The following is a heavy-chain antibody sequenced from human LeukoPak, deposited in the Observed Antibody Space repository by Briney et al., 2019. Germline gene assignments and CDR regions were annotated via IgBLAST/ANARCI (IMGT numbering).Heavy chain of an antibody. J-gene: IGHJ6*03. CDR1: GGTFSSYA. CDR2: MNPKSGDT. V-gene: IGHV1-8*02. CDR3: ARGRYMDV. Sequence: ASVKVSCKASGGTFSSYAISWVRQAPGQGLEWMGWMNPKSGDTGYEQKFQGRITITRDSSISTVYMELSSLRSEDTALYYCARGRYMDVWGKGTTVTVSS.